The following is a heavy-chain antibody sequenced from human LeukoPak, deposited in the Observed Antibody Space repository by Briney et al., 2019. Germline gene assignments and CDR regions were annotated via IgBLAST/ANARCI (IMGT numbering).Heavy chain of an antibody. V-gene: IGHV1-18*04. Sequence: ASVKVSCKASGYTSTNYGISWVRQAPGQGLEWMGWISPYNDYTNYAQKLQGRVTMTTDTSTSTGYMELRSLRSDDTAVYYCARWYCSSTSCYAGAFDMWGQGTMVTVSS. CDR3: ARWYCSSTSCYAGAFDM. J-gene: IGHJ3*02. CDR1: GYTSTNYG. CDR2: ISPYNDYT. D-gene: IGHD2-2*01.